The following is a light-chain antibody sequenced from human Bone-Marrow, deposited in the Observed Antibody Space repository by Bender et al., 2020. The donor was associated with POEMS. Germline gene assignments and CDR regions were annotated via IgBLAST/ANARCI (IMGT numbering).Light chain of an antibody. J-gene: IGLJ3*02. CDR3: SSYTTTYTRV. V-gene: IGLV2-14*03. CDR2: DVS. Sequence: QSALTQPRSVSGSPGQSVTISCTGTSSDVGGYDHVSWYQQHPGKAPKLMIHDVSNRPSGISNRFSGSKSGNTASLTISGLQPEDEADYYCSSYTTTYTRVFGGGTKLTVL. CDR1: SSDVGGYDH.